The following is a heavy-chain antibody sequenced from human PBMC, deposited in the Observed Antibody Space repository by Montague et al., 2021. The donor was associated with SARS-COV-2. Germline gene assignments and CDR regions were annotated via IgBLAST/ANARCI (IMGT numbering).Heavy chain of an antibody. Sequence: SETLSLTCTVSGGSISSSGYYWGWIRQPPGKGLEWIGSIYYSGSTYYNPSLKSRVTISVDTSKNQFSLKLSSVAAADTAVYYCARVPTSYYYDSKAAPATPDAFDIWGQGTMVTVSS. CDR2: IYYSGST. V-gene: IGHV4-39*01. D-gene: IGHD3-22*01. CDR3: ARVPTSYYYDSKAAPATPDAFDI. CDR1: GGSISSSGYY. J-gene: IGHJ3*02.